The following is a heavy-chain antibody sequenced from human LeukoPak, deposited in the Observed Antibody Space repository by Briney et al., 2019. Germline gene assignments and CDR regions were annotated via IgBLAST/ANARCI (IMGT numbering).Heavy chain of an antibody. CDR3: ATSSGWYPKYFDY. CDR1: RLTFSSYP. D-gene: IGHD6-19*01. Sequence: GGSLRLTCAGTRLTFSSYPMSWVRQAPGKGLEWVSAISGSGGDTYYADSVKGRFTISRDNSKNTLYLQMNSMRAEDTALYCCATSSGWYPKYFDYWGQGTLVTVSS. CDR2: ISGSGGDT. V-gene: IGHV3-23*01. J-gene: IGHJ4*02.